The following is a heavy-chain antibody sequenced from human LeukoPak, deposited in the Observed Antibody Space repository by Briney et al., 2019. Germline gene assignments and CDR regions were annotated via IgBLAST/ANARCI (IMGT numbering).Heavy chain of an antibody. J-gene: IGHJ4*02. V-gene: IGHV3-7*01. CDR1: GFTFSSYW. D-gene: IGHD5-24*01. CDR2: IKQDGSEK. Sequence: GGSLRLSCAASGFTFSSYWMSWVRQAPGKGLEWVANIKQDGSEKYYVDSVKGRFTISRDNAKNSLYLQMNSLRAEDTAVYYCASARDGYTFDYWGQGTLVTVSS. CDR3: ASARDGYTFDY.